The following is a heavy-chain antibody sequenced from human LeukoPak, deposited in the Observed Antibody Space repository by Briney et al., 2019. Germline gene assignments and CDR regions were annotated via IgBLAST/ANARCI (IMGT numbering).Heavy chain of an antibody. CDR3: ARVSGYDSSGYYY. Sequence: PSETLSLTCTVSGGSISSYYWSWIRQPPGKGLEWIGYIYYSGSTYYNPSLKSRVTISVDTSKNQFSLKLSSVTAADTAVYYCARVSGYDSSGYYYWGQGTLVTVSS. D-gene: IGHD3-22*01. CDR1: GGSISSYY. CDR2: IYYSGST. V-gene: IGHV4-59*08. J-gene: IGHJ4*02.